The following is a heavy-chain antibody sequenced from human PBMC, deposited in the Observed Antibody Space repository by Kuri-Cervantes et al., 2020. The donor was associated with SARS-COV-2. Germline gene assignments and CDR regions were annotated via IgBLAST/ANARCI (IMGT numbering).Heavy chain of an antibody. CDR3: ARAEGGMDV. J-gene: IGHJ6*02. CDR1: GGSISSSSYY. CDR2: IYTSGST. Sequence: SETLSLTCTVSGGSISSSSYYWGWIRQPAGKGLEWIGRIYTSGSTNYNPSLKSRVTISIDTSKNQFSLKLTSVTAADTAVYYCARAEGGMDVWGPGTTVTVSS. V-gene: IGHV4-61*02.